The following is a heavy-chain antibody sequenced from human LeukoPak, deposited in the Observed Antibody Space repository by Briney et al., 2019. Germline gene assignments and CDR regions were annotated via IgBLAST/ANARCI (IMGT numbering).Heavy chain of an antibody. V-gene: IGHV1-69*05. J-gene: IGHJ4*02. CDR2: IILIFGAA. Sequence: SVTVSCKATGGTFSSYAISWVRRAPGQGPEWMGGIILIFGAANYAQKFQGRVTITTDESTSTAYMELSSLRSEDTAVYYCARGPELERFDYWGPRTLVTVSS. CDR1: GGTFSSYA. CDR3: ARGPELERFDY. D-gene: IGHD1-1*01.